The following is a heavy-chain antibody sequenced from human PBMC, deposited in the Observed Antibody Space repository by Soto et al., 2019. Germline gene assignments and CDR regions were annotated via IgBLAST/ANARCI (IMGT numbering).Heavy chain of an antibody. CDR1: GYTLTELS. CDR2: FDPEDGET. Sequence: EASVKVSCKVSGYTLTELSMHWVRQAPGKGLEWMGGFDPEDGETIYAQKFQGRVTMTEDTSTDTAYMELSSLRSEDTAVYYCATVLEGGYSYVPNYWGQGTLVTVSS. CDR3: ATVLEGGYSYVPNY. D-gene: IGHD5-18*01. J-gene: IGHJ4*02. V-gene: IGHV1-24*01.